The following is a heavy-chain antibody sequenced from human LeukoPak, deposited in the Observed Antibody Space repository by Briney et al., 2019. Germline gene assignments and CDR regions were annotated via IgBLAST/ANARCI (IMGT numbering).Heavy chain of an antibody. CDR3: ARDLAVAGTNYFDF. J-gene: IGHJ4*02. Sequence: ETLSLTCSVSGDSISSNEWWSWVRQPPGKGLEWIGEVSHSGSTNYNPSLKSRVTISIDKSKNQFSLEVTSVTAADTAIYYCARDLAVAGTNYFDFWGQGVLVTVSS. CDR2: VSHSGST. D-gene: IGHD6-19*01. CDR1: GDSISSNEW. V-gene: IGHV4-4*02.